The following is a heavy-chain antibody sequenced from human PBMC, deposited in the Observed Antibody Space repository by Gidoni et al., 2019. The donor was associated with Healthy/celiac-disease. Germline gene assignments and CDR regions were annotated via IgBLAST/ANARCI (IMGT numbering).Heavy chain of an antibody. J-gene: IGHJ4*02. CDR2: IYYSGST. CDR3: ARRIEAGGYNRWPYSSGWYNPFDY. V-gene: IGHV4-39*07. Sequence: QLQLQESGPGLAKPSETLSLTCTVAGGAISSSRYYWGWIREPPGKVLEWIGSIYYSGSTQYNPSLKSRVTISVDTSKNQFSLKLSSVTAADTAVYYCARRIEAGGYNRWPYSSGWYNPFDYWGQGTLVTVSS. D-gene: IGHD6-19*01. CDR1: GGAISSSRYY.